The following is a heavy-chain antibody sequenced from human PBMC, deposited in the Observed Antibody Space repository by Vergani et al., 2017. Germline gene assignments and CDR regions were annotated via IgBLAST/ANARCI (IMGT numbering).Heavy chain of an antibody. CDR1: VGTFSSSA. J-gene: IGHJ6*03. D-gene: IGHD3-16*01. Sequence: QVQLVQSGAEVKQPGSSVKVSCKASVGTFSSSAISWVRQAPGQGLEWMGGIIPIFGTANYAQTFQGRVTITADESTSTAYMELSSLRSEDPAVYYCARAGGGSTYYYYYYMDVWGKGTTVTVSS. V-gene: IGHV1-69*01. CDR3: ARAGGGSTYYYYYYMDV. CDR2: IIPIFGTA.